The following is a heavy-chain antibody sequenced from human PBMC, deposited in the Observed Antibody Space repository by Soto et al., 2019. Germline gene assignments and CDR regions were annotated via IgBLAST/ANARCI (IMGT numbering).Heavy chain of an antibody. Sequence: PSETLSLTCTVSGGSISSYYWSWIRQPPGKGLEWIGYIYYSGSTNYNPSLKSRVTISVDTSKNQFSLKLSSVTAADTAVYYCARQQVVVVAATSSYFDYWGQGTLVTVSS. CDR2: IYYSGST. CDR1: GGSISSYY. D-gene: IGHD2-15*01. J-gene: IGHJ4*02. CDR3: ARQQVVVVAATSSYFDY. V-gene: IGHV4-59*08.